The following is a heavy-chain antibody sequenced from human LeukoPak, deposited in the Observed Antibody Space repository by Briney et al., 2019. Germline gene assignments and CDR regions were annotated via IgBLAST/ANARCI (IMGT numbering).Heavy chain of an antibody. J-gene: IGHJ4*02. Sequence: SETLSLTCTVSGGSISSYYWSWIRQPPGKGLEWIGRIYTSGSTNYNPSLKSRVTISVDTSKNQFSLKLSSVTAADTAVYYCARIGVVKGNYFDYWGQGTLVTVSS. V-gene: IGHV4-4*08. CDR1: GGSISSYY. D-gene: IGHD3-3*01. CDR3: ARIGVVKGNYFDY. CDR2: IYTSGST.